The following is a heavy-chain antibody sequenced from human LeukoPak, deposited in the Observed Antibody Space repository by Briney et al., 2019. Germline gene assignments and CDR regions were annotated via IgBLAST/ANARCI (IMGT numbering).Heavy chain of an antibody. CDR3: ASPTPRRDYYDSSGYYYQYYYYGMDV. V-gene: IGHV3-53*01. J-gene: IGHJ6*02. CDR2: IYSGGST. D-gene: IGHD3-22*01. CDR1: GFTVSSNY. Sequence: GGSLRLSCAASGFTVSSNYMSWVRQSPGKGLEWVSVIYSGGSTYYADSVKGRFTISRDNSKNTLYLQMNSLRAEDTAVYYCASPTPRRDYYDSSGYYYQYYYYGMDVWGQGTTVTASS.